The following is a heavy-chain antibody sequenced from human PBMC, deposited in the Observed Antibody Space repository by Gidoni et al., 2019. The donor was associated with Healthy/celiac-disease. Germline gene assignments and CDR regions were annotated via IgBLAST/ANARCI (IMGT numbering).Heavy chain of an antibody. CDR2: ISSSSSYI. V-gene: IGHV3-21*01. D-gene: IGHD2-15*01. Sequence: EVQLVESGGGLVTPGGSLRLSCAASGFPFSSYSMNWVRQAPGKGLEWVSSISSSSSYIYYADSVKGRVTISRDNAKNSLYLQMNSLRAEDTAVYYCAREYVVVAATLDYWGQGTLVTVSS. CDR3: AREYVVVAATLDY. J-gene: IGHJ4*02. CDR1: GFPFSSYS.